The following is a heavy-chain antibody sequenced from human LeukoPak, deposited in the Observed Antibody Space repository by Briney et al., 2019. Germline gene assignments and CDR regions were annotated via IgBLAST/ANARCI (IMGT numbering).Heavy chain of an antibody. V-gene: IGHV7-4-1*02. CDR1: GYTFTSYA. D-gene: IGHD1-1*01. CDR2: INTNTGNP. CDR3: AREARGTSYYYYYGMDV. J-gene: IGHJ6*02. Sequence: GASVKVSCNASGYTFTSYAMNWVRQAPGQGLEWMGWINTNTGNPTYAQGFTGRFVFSLDTSVSTAYLQISSLKAEDTAVYYCAREARGTSYYYYYGMDVWGQGTTDTVSS.